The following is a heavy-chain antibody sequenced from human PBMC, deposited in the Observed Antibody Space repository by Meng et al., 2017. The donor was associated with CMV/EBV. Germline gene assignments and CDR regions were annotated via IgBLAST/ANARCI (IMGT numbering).Heavy chain of an antibody. Sequence: GGSLRLSCAASGFTFSSYSMNWVRQAPGKGLEWVSSISSSSYIYYADSVKGRFTISRDNAKNSLYLQMNSLRAEDTAVYYCARDLLNPAVIRGFWSGHTSTNYYYYGMDVWGQGTTVTVSS. J-gene: IGHJ6*02. CDR1: GFTFSSYS. CDR2: ISSSSYI. V-gene: IGHV3-21*01. CDR3: ARDLLNPAVIRGFWSGHTSTNYYYYGMDV. D-gene: IGHD3-3*01.